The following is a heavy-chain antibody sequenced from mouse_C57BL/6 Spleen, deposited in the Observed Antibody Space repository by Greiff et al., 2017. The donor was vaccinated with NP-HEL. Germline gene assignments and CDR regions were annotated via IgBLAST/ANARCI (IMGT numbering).Heavy chain of an antibody. D-gene: IGHD1-1*01. CDR2: IYPGDGDT. CDR1: GYAFSSSW. CDR3: AREGYGSSYGYFDV. Sequence: VQLQQPGPELVKPGASVKISCKASGYAFSSSWMNWVKQRPGKGLEWIGRIYPGDGDTNYNGKFKGKATLTADKSSSTAYMQLSSLTSEDSAVYFCAREGYGSSYGYFDVWGTGTTVTVSS. V-gene: IGHV1-82*01. J-gene: IGHJ1*03.